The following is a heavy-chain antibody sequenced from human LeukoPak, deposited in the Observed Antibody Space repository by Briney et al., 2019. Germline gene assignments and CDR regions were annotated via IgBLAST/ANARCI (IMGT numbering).Heavy chain of an antibody. CDR2: INSDVSST. CDR1: GFTFSSYW. D-gene: IGHD5-18*01. V-gene: IGHV3-74*01. J-gene: IGHJ4*02. CDR3: ARVALPRGYSYDY. Sequence: GGSLRLSCAATGFTFSSYWMHWVRQAPGKGMVWVSRINSDVSSTSYADSVKGRFTISRDTAKNTLYLQMNSLRAEDTAVYYCARVALPRGYSYDYWGQGTLVTVSS.